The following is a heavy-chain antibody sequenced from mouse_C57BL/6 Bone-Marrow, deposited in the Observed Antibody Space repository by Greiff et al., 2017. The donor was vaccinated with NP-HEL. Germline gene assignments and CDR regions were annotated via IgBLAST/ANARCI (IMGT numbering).Heavy chain of an antibody. V-gene: IGHV5-17*01. J-gene: IGHJ4*01. CDR3: AKIYYDYYYAKDY. Sequence: EVKLMESGGGLVKPGGSLKLSCAASGFTFSDYGMHWVRQAPEKGLEWVAYISRGSSTIYYADTVKGRSTISRDNAKNTLFLQMTSLRSEDTAMYYCAKIYYDYYYAKDYWGQGTSVTVSS. CDR1: GFTFSDYG. D-gene: IGHD2-4*01. CDR2: ISRGSSTI.